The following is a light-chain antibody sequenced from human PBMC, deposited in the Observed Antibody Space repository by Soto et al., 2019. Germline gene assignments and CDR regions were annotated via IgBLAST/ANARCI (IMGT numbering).Light chain of an antibody. CDR3: LLYHGGSYV. CDR2: STT. V-gene: IGLV7-43*01. J-gene: IGLJ1*01. Sequence: QAVVTQEPSLTVSPGATVTLTCASSTGPVTSGFYPHWVQQKPGQAPRTLIYSTTNTPSSTPARFSGSLLGGKAALTRSGVQPEDEADYFCLLYHGGSYVFGAGTKVTVL. CDR1: TGPVTSGFY.